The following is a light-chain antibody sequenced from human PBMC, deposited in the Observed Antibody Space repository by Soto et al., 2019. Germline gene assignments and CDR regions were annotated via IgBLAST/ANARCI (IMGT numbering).Light chain of an antibody. CDR1: QSVSTY. CDR2: DAS. CDR3: QQRTNWLWT. Sequence: EIVLTQSPATLSLSPGERATLSCRASQSVSTYLAWYQQKPGQAPRLLINDASKRATGIPARFSGSGSGTDFTLTISRLEPEDFAVYYCQQRTNWLWTVGQGTKVDSK. J-gene: IGKJ1*01. V-gene: IGKV3-11*01.